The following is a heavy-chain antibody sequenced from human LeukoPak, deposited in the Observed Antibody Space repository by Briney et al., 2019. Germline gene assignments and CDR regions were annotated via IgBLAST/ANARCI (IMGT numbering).Heavy chain of an antibody. Sequence: SETLSLTCTVSGGSISNKYWSWIRQPPGKGLEWIGYIYYSGSTNYNPSLKSRVTILVDTSKNQFSLKLSSVTAADTAVYYCASGDREHYYYYYMDVWGKGTTVTTSS. CDR1: GGSISNKY. CDR3: ASGDREHYYYYYMDV. V-gene: IGHV4-59*01. CDR2: IYYSGST. D-gene: IGHD4-17*01. J-gene: IGHJ6*03.